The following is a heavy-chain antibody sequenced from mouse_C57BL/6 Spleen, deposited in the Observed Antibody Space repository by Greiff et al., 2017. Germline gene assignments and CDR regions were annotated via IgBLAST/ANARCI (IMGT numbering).Heavy chain of an antibody. CDR3: ARSVYGSSGGFAY. CDR2: IYPGDGDT. J-gene: IGHJ3*01. D-gene: IGHD1-1*01. V-gene: IGHV1-82*01. Sequence: QVHVKQSGPELVKPGASVKISCKASGYAFSSSWMNWVQQRPGKGLEWIGRIYPGDGDTNYNGRFKGKATLPADKSSSTAYMQLSSLTSEDSGVYFCARSVYGSSGGFAYWGQGTLVTVSA. CDR1: GYAFSSSW.